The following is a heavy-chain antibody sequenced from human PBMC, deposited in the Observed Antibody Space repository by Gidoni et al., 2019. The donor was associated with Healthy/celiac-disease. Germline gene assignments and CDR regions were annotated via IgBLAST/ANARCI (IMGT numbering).Heavy chain of an antibody. V-gene: IGHV3-30*02. Sequence: QVQLVESGGGVVQPGGSLRLSCSASGFPFSSYGMHWVRQAPGKGLEWVAFIRYDGSNKYYADSVKGRFTISRDNSKNTRYLQMNSLRAEGTAVYYCAKDLEQQLLAYWGQGTLVTVSS. CDR3: AKDLEQQLLAY. CDR2: IRYDGSNK. D-gene: IGHD6-13*01. J-gene: IGHJ4*02. CDR1: GFPFSSYG.